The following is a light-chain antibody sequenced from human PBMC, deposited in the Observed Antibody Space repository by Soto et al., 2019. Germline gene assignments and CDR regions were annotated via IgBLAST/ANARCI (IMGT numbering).Light chain of an antibody. Sequence: QSVLTQDASVSGSPGQSITISCTGTNSDVGTHNLVSWYQQHPGKAPKLIIYEGTKRPSGVSNRFSGSKSGNTASLTISGLQAEDEADYYCSSYISSSTLVFGTGSKVTVL. V-gene: IGLV2-14*02. J-gene: IGLJ1*01. CDR3: SSYISSSTLV. CDR1: NSDVGTHNL. CDR2: EGT.